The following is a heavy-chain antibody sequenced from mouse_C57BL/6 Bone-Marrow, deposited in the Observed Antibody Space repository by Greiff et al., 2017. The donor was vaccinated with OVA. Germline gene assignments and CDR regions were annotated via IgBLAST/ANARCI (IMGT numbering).Heavy chain of an antibody. CDR1: GFTFSDYG. Sequence: EVKLVESGGGLVKPGGSLKLSCAASGFTFSDYGMHWVRQAPETGLEWVAYISSGSSTIYYADTVKGRFTISIDNAKNTLFLQMTSLRSEDTAMYYCARPRGNYLYFDVWGTGTTVTVSS. CDR2: ISSGSSTI. V-gene: IGHV5-17*01. D-gene: IGHD2-1*01. J-gene: IGHJ1*03. CDR3: ARPRGNYLYFDV.